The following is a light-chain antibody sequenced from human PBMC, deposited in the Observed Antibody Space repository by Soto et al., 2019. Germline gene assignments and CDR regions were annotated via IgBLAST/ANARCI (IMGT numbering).Light chain of an antibody. CDR3: SSYAGSNNVV. V-gene: IGLV2-8*01. Sequence: QSALTQPPSASGSPGQSVTISCTGTSSDVGGYNYVSWYQQHPGKAPKLMIYEVSERPSGVPDRFAGSKSGNTASLTVSGLQAEDAADYYCSSYAGSNNVVFGGGTKVTVL. J-gene: IGLJ3*02. CDR1: SSDVGGYNY. CDR2: EVS.